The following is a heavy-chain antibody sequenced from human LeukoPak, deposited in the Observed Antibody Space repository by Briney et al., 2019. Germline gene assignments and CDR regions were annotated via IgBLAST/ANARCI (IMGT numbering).Heavy chain of an antibody. CDR1: GYTFTSYG. CDR3: ARDLLEGSGWYVLWDY. D-gene: IGHD6-19*01. Sequence: ASVKVSCKASGYTFTSYGISWVRQAPGQGLEWMGWISAYNGNTNYAQKLQGRVTMTTDTSTSTAYMELRSLRSDDTAVYYCARDLLEGSGWYVLWDYWGQGTLVTVSS. J-gene: IGHJ4*02. CDR2: ISAYNGNT. V-gene: IGHV1-18*01.